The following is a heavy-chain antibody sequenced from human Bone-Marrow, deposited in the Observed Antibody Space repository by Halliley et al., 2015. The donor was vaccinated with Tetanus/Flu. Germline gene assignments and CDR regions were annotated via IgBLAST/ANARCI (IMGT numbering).Heavy chain of an antibody. Sequence: SLRLSCAASGFTFSNAWMSWVRQAPGKGLEWVGRIKNKTDGGTAAYAAPVKGRFTISRDDSRNTVYLQTNSLKTEDTAVYYCTTDPYYDFWSGYPGLTWGQGILVTVSS. D-gene: IGHD3-3*01. J-gene: IGHJ5*02. CDR3: TTDPYYDFWSGYPGLT. V-gene: IGHV3-15*01. CDR2: IKNKTDGGTA. CDR1: GFTFSNAW.